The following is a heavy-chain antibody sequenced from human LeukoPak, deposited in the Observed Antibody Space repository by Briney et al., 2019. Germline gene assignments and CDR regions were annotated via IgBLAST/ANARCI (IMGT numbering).Heavy chain of an antibody. CDR2: IYSGGTT. D-gene: IGHD1-26*01. V-gene: IGHV3-53*01. J-gene: IGHJ4*02. CDR1: GFTVSSYY. CDR3: ARDVGNYFDF. Sequence: PGGSLRLSCAASGFTVSSYYMSWVRQAPGEGLEWVSVIYSGGTTFYADSVKGRFTLSRDNSKNTLYLQMNSLRAEDTAVYYCARDVGNYFDFWGQGTLVTVSS.